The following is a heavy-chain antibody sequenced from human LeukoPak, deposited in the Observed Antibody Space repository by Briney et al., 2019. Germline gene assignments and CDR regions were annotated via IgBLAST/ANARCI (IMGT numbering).Heavy chain of an antibody. J-gene: IGHJ5*02. Sequence: PGGSLRLSCAASGFSFSSYTMNWFRQAPGKGLEWVSAINGGGSNTFYAGSVRGRFTISRDNSKDTLYLQMNSLRGEDTALYYCAKGRQTGDYSTSDRWGQGTLVTVSS. CDR1: GFSFSSYT. V-gene: IGHV3-23*01. CDR3: AKGRQTGDYSTSDR. D-gene: IGHD4-17*01. CDR2: INGGGSNT.